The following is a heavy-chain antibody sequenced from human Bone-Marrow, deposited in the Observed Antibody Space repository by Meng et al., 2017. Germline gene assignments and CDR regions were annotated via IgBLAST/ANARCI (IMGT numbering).Heavy chain of an antibody. CDR1: GFTVSSNY. J-gene: IGHJ4*02. CDR3: ARDMRCLRWLEVDY. V-gene: IGHV3-66*02. D-gene: IGHD5-24*01. Sequence: GESPKIPLAASGFTVSSNYMSWVRPAPGKGLGGVSVIYSGGSTYYADSVKGRFTISRDNSKNTLYLQMNSLRAEDTAVYYCARDMRCLRWLEVDYWGQGTLVTVSS. CDR2: IYSGGST.